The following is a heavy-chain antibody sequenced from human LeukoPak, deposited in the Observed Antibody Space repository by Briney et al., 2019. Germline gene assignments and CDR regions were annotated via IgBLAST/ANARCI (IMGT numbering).Heavy chain of an antibody. CDR3: ARVNYYDSSGLNYYYYGKDV. CDR2: IYTSGST. J-gene: IGHJ6*02. D-gene: IGHD3-22*01. V-gene: IGHV4-4*07. Sequence: SETLSLTCTVSGGSISSYYWSWIRQPAGKGLEWIGRIYTSGSTNYNPSLKSRVTMSVDTSKNQFSLKLSSVTAADTAVYYCARVNYYDSSGLNYYYYGKDVWGQGTTVTVSS. CDR1: GGSISSYY.